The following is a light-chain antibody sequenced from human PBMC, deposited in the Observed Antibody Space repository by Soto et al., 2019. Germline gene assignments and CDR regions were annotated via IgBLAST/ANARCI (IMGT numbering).Light chain of an antibody. CDR2: DAS. Sequence: EIVLTQSPATLSLSPGERATLSCRASQSVSSYLAWYQQKPGQAPRLLIYDASNRATGIPARFSGSGSGTDFTLTISSIEPDGFAVYYCQQRSDWPSTFGGGTKVQIK. J-gene: IGKJ4*01. CDR3: QQRSDWPST. CDR1: QSVSSY. V-gene: IGKV3-11*01.